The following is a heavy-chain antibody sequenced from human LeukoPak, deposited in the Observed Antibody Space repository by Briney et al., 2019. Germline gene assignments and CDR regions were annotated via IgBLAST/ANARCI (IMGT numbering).Heavy chain of an antibody. CDR1: GGSISSSSYY. CDR3: ARGVGDYYYYYMDV. J-gene: IGHJ6*03. Sequence: ETLSLTCTVSGGSISSSSYYWGWIRQPPGKGLEWVSVIYSGGSTYYADSVKGRFTISRDNSKNTLYLQMNSLKAEDTAVYYCARGVGDYYYYYMDVWGKGTTVTVSS. D-gene: IGHD1-26*01. V-gene: IGHV3-66*02. CDR2: IYSGGST.